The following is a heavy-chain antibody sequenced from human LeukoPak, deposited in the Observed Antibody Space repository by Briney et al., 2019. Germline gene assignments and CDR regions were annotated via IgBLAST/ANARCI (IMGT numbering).Heavy chain of an antibody. CDR1: GGSISSYY. V-gene: IGHV4-59*05. Sequence: PSETLSLTCIVSGGSISSYYWSWIRQPPGKGLEWIGSIYYSGNTYYNASVKSRVTISIDSSKNQFSLMLSSVTAADTAVYYCARQTGSGLFTLPGGQGTLVTVSS. J-gene: IGHJ4*02. D-gene: IGHD3/OR15-3a*01. CDR2: IYYSGNT. CDR3: ARQTGSGLFTLP.